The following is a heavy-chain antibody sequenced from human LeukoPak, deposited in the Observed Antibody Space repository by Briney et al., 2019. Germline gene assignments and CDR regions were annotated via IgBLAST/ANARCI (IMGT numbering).Heavy chain of an antibody. CDR2: ISSSSSYI. J-gene: IGHJ5*02. Sequence: PGGSLRLSCAASGFTFSTYSMNWVCQAPGKGLEWVSSISSSSSYIYYADSVKARFTISRDNAKHSLYLQMNSLRAEDTAVYYCAREIYYDSSGYLGPDWFDPWGQGTLVTVSS. CDR3: AREIYYDSSGYLGPDWFDP. D-gene: IGHD3-22*01. V-gene: IGHV3-21*01. CDR1: GFTFSTYS.